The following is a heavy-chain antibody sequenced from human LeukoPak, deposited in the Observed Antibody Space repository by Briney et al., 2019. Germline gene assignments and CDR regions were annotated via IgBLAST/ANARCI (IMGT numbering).Heavy chain of an antibody. J-gene: IGHJ4*02. Sequence: GGSLRLSCAASGFTFSSYAMSWVRQAPGKGLEWVSAISGSGGSTYYADSVKGRFTISRDNSKNTLYLQMNSLRAEDTAVYYCAKVVVVVPAAPRFDYWGQGTLVTVSS. V-gene: IGHV3-23*01. CDR3: AKVVVVVPAAPRFDY. CDR2: ISGSGGST. D-gene: IGHD2-2*01. CDR1: GFTFSSYA.